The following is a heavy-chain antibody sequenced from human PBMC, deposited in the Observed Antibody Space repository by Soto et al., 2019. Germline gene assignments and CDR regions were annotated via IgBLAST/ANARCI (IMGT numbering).Heavy chain of an antibody. D-gene: IGHD4-17*01. Sequence: QVQLVQSGAEVKKPGASVKVSCKVSGYTLTELSMHWVRQAPGKGLEWMGGFDPEDGETIYAQKFQGRVTITEDTSTDTAYMELSSLRSEDTAVYYCATVGYGDYNFVYWGQGTLVTVSS. J-gene: IGHJ4*02. V-gene: IGHV1-24*01. CDR2: FDPEDGET. CDR3: ATVGYGDYNFVY. CDR1: GYTLTELS.